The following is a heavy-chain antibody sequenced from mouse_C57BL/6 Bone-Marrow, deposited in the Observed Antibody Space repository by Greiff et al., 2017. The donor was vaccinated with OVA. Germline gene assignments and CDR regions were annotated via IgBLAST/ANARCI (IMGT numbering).Heavy chain of an antibody. CDR1: GFSLTSYG. Sequence: VKLVASGPGLVAPSQSLSITCTVSGFSLTSYGVSWVRQPPGKGLEWLGVLWGDGSTNYHSALISRLSISKDNSKSQVFLKLNSLQTDDTATYYCAKPGDGNYDWYFDVWGTGTTVTVSS. D-gene: IGHD2-1*01. CDR2: LWGDGST. CDR3: AKPGDGNYDWYFDV. V-gene: IGHV2-3*01. J-gene: IGHJ1*03.